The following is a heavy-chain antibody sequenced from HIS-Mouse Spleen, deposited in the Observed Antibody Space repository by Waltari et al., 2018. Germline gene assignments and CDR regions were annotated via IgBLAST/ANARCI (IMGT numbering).Heavy chain of an antibody. J-gene: IGHJ5*02. CDR2: IYHSGST. V-gene: IGHV4-38-2*02. CDR3: ARVKT. Sequence: QVQLQESGPGLVKPSEILSLTCTVSGYSISSGYYWGWIRQPPGKGLEWIGRIYHSGSTYYNPSLKRRVTISVDTSKNQFSLKLSSVTAADTAVYYCARVKTWGQGTLVTVSS. CDR1: GYSISSGYY.